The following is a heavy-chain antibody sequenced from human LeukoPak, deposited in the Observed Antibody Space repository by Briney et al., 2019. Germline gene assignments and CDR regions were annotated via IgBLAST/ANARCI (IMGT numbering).Heavy chain of an antibody. Sequence: SVKVSCKASGGTFISYAISWVRQAPGQGLEWMGGIIPVFGTANYPQKFQGRVTITADESTSTAYVELSSLRSEDTAVYYCARVSLGSYGSQHYYYYGMDVWGQGTTVTVSS. CDR2: IIPVFGTA. CDR3: ARVSLGSYGSQHYYYYGMDV. J-gene: IGHJ6*02. D-gene: IGHD1-26*01. V-gene: IGHV1-69*13. CDR1: GGTFISYA.